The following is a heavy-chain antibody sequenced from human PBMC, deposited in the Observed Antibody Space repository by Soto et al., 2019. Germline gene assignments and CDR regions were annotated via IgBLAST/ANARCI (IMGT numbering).Heavy chain of an antibody. V-gene: IGHV4-39*01. CDR1: GVSISSSSYY. CDR3: ARQRSQTLVLFDY. CDR2: IYYSGST. J-gene: IGHJ4*02. D-gene: IGHD6-6*01. Sequence: SETLSLTCTVSGVSISSSSYYWGWIRQPPGKGLEWIGSIYYSGSTYYNPSLKSRVTISVDTSKNQFSLKLSSVTAADTAVYYCARQRSQTLVLFDYWGQGTLVTVSS.